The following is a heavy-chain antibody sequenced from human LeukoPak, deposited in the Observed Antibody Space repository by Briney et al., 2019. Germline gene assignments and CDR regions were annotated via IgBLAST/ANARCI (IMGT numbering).Heavy chain of an antibody. CDR2: ILYSGST. V-gene: IGHV4-34*12. CDR3: ARLLVAAPNWFDP. Sequence: PSETLSLTCAVYGASFSASYWTWIRQSPGKGLEWIGEILYSGSTNYNPSLKSRVIISVDTSKNQFSLNLSSVTAADTAVYYCARLLVAAPNWFDPWGQGTLVTVSS. D-gene: IGHD2-15*01. CDR1: GASFSASY. J-gene: IGHJ5*02.